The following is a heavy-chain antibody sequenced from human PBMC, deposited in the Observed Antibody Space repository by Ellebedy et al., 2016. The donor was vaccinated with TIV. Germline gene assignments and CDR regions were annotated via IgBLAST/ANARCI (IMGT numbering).Heavy chain of an antibody. CDR1: GDTFSSYW. V-gene: IGHV5-51*01. J-gene: IGHJ3*02. CDR2: VHPGGSSD. Sequence: GESLKISCKGSGDTFSSYWIAWVRQVPGKGLEWMGSVHPGGSSDRYSPSFQGQVTFSADKSLATAYLPWSSLKASDTAIYYCANSYYYSSGGHSDAFRMWGQGTMVTVSS. D-gene: IGHD3-22*01. CDR3: ANSYYYSSGGHSDAFRM.